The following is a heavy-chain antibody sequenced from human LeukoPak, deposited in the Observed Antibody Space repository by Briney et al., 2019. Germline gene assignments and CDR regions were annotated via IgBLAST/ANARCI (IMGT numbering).Heavy chain of an antibody. CDR3: AKTGISVASLPD. CDR2: IKQDVSEK. J-gene: IGHJ4*02. CDR1: GFTFSSYW. Sequence: PGGSLRLSCVASGFTFSSYWMSWVRQAPGKGLEWVANIKQDVSEKYYVDSVKDRFAISRDNAKNTLYLQMNSLRAEDSAVYYCAKTGISVASLPDWGQGTLVTVSS. D-gene: IGHD5-12*01. V-gene: IGHV3-7*02.